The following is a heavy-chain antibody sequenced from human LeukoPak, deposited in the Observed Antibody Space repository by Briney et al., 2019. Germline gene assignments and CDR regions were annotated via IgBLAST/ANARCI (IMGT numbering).Heavy chain of an antibody. CDR3: ARSTYYYDSSGYNAFDI. V-gene: IGHV4-61*02. D-gene: IGHD3-22*01. CDR2: IYTSGST. CDR1: GGSISSGSYY. J-gene: IGHJ3*02. Sequence: SETLSLTCTVSGGSISSGSYYCSWIRQPAGKGLEWIGRIYTSGSTNYNPSLKSRVTISVDTSKNQFSLKLSSVTAADTAVYYCARSTYYYDSSGYNAFDIWGQGTMVTVS.